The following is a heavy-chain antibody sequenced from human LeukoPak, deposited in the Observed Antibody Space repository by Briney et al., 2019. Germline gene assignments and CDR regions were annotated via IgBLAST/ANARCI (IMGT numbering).Heavy chain of an antibody. CDR3: AREDCSGGSCYSLSLTPVFHVFDI. J-gene: IGHJ3*02. D-gene: IGHD2-15*01. Sequence: ASVTVSCKASGYAFTIYGISWVRQAPGQGLEWMGWISAYNGNTNYAPKLQGRVTMTTDTSTSTAYMELRSPRSDDTAVYYCAREDCSGGSCYSLSLTPVFHVFDIWGQGTMVTVSS. V-gene: IGHV1-18*01. CDR2: ISAYNGNT. CDR1: GYAFTIYG.